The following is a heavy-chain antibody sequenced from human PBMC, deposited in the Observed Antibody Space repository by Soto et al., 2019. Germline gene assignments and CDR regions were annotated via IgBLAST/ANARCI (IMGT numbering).Heavy chain of an antibody. CDR1: GGSISSYY. Sequence: SETLSLTCTVSGGSISSYYWSWIRQPPGKGLEWIGYIYYSGSTNYNPSLKSRVTISVDTSKNQFSLKLSSVTAADTAVYYCARAPIYDFWSGYYFDYWGQGTLVTVSS. J-gene: IGHJ4*02. V-gene: IGHV4-59*01. D-gene: IGHD3-3*01. CDR3: ARAPIYDFWSGYYFDY. CDR2: IYYSGST.